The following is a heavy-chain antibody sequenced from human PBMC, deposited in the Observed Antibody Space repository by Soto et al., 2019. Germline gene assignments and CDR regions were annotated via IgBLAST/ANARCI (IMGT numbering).Heavy chain of an antibody. J-gene: IGHJ6*04. V-gene: IGHV4-59*08. CDR2: VYDTWST. CDR3: VRQGIGFLHGLVDV. Sequence: QVQVQQSGPGLVKPSETLSLTCTVSSGPSKSHNWGWIRQPPGRGLEWIGYVYDTWSTSYNPSLNSRVTVSADTSTNRISLTLRFVTAADTAVYYCVRQGIGFLHGLVDVWGKGTTVIVSS. D-gene: IGHD3-10*01. CDR1: SGPSKSHN.